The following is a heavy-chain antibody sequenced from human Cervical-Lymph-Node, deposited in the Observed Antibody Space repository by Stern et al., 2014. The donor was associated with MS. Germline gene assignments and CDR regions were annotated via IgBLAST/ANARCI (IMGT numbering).Heavy chain of an antibody. V-gene: IGHV4-59*01. Sequence: QLQLQESGPGLVKPSETLSLTCTVSGGSISSYYWSWIRQPPGKGLEWIGYIYYSGSTNYNPSLKSRVTISVDTSKIQFSLKLSSVTAADTAVYYCARVGGQWLSLIDPWGQGTLVTVSS. CDR3: ARVGGQWLSLIDP. D-gene: IGHD6-19*01. CDR1: GGSISSYY. J-gene: IGHJ5*02. CDR2: IYYSGST.